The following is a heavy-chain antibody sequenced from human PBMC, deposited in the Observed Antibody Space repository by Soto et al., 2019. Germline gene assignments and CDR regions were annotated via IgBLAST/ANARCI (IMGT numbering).Heavy chain of an antibody. CDR2: IYYSGST. CDR1: GGSISSYY. J-gene: IGHJ6*03. Sequence: SETLSLTCTVSGGSISSYYWSWIRQPPGKGLEWIGYIYYSGSTSYNPSLKSRVTISVDTSKNQFSLKLSSVTAADTAVYYCARVPSFVNYYYMDVWGKGTTVTVSS. V-gene: IGHV4-59*01. D-gene: IGHD3-9*01. CDR3: ARVPSFVNYYYMDV.